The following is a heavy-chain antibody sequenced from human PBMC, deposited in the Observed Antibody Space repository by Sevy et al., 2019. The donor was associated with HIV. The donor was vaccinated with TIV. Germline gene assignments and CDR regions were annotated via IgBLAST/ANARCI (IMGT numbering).Heavy chain of an antibody. CDR3: ARGGSGGPYCFDY. J-gene: IGHJ4*02. CDR2: IIPIFGTA. Sequence: ASVKVSCKASGGTFSSHAISWVRQAPGQGLEWMGGIIPIFGTANYAQKFQGRVTITADKSTSTAYMELSSLRSEDTAVYYCARGGSGGPYCFDYWGQGTLVTVSS. V-gene: IGHV1-69*06. D-gene: IGHD3-10*01. CDR1: GGTFSSHA.